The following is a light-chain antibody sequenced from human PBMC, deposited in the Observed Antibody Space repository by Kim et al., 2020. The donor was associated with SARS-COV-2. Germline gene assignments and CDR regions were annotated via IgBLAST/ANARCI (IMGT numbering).Light chain of an antibody. V-gene: IGLV2-11*01. CDR1: SSDVGYYNY. J-gene: IGLJ3*02. Sequence: QSALTQPRSVSGSPGQSVTISCTGTSSDVGYYNYVSWYQQHPGKAPKLIIYDVTKRPSGVPDRFSGSKSGNTASLTISGLQTEDEADFYCCSYAGSSTWVFGGGTKLTVL. CDR3: CSYAGSSTWV. CDR2: DVT.